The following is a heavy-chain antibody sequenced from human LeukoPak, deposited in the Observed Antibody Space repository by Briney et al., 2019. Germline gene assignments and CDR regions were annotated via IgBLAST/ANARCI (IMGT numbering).Heavy chain of an antibody. V-gene: IGHV3-53*01. J-gene: IGHJ4*02. CDR2: IYSGGST. CDR3: AKVVAVAGSYFDY. CDR1: GFTVSSNY. Sequence: PGGSLRLSCAASGFTVSSNYMSWVRPAPGKGLEWVSVIYSGGSTYYADSVKGRFTISRDNSKNTLYLQMNSLRAEDTAVYYCAKVVAVAGSYFDYWGQGTLVTVSS. D-gene: IGHD6-19*01.